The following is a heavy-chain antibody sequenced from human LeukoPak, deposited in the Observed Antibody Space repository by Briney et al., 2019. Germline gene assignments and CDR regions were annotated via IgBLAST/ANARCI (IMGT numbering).Heavy chain of an antibody. CDR3: VRDIWGLPPDY. D-gene: IGHD3-16*01. CDR1: GFSIRSDYA. CDR2: IYHSGNT. J-gene: IGHJ4*02. V-gene: IGHV4-38-2*02. Sequence: PPETLSLTCIVSGFSIRSDYAWGWVRQPPGKGLEWIGIIYHSGNTYYNPSLKSRVTMSVDTSRNQFSLKMRSVTAADTAVYYCVRDIWGLPPDYWGQGTLVTVSS.